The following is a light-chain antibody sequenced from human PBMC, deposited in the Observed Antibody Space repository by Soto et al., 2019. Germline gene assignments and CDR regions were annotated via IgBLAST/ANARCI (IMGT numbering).Light chain of an antibody. CDR1: QHIATS. V-gene: IGKV1-39*01. CDR3: QQSSSVPRT. J-gene: IGKJ1*01. Sequence: DIQMTQSPSLLSASIGDRVTITCRASQHIATSLSWFQHKVGKAPTLLIYGASVLQSGVPSRFSGSGSGTHFTLTISGLQPEDFATYYCQQSSSVPRTFGQGTRVDLK. CDR2: GAS.